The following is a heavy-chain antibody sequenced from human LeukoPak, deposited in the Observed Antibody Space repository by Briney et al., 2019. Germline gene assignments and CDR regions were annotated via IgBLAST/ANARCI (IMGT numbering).Heavy chain of an antibody. D-gene: IGHD4-17*01. Sequence: SETLSLTCSVSGGSISSYYWSWIRQPAGKGLEWIGRIYTSGSTNYNPSLKSRVTMSVDTSKNQFSLKLSSVTAADTAVYYCASRTTVTNEGAFDIWGQGTMVTVSS. J-gene: IGHJ3*02. CDR2: IYTSGST. V-gene: IGHV4-4*07. CDR3: ASRTTVTNEGAFDI. CDR1: GGSISSYY.